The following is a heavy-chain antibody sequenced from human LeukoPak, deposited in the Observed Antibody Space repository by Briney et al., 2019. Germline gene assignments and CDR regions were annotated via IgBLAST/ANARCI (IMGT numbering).Heavy chain of an antibody. CDR3: ARDLVAGTGN. V-gene: IGHV3-7*01. J-gene: IGHJ4*02. D-gene: IGHD6-19*01. CDR2: IKQDGSEK. CDR1: GLTFSSYW. Sequence: GGSLRLSCAAPGLTFSSYWMSWVRQAPGKGLEWVTNIKQDGSEKYYVDSVKGRFTISRDNAKNSLYLQMNSLRAEDTAVYYCARDLVAGTGNWGQGTLVTGSS.